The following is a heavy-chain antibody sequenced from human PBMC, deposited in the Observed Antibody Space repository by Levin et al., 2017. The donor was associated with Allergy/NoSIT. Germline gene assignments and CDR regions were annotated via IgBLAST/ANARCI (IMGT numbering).Heavy chain of an antibody. J-gene: IGHJ4*02. CDR3: ARVSGWLGMALDY. CDR1: GFTFSSYA. D-gene: IGHD5-24*01. CDR2: ISYDGSNK. V-gene: IGHV3-30*04. Sequence: GGSLRLSCAASGFTFSSYAMHWVRQAPGKGLEWVAVISYDGSNKYYADSVKGRFTISRDNSKNTLYLQMNSLRAEDTAVYYCARVSGWLGMALDYWGQGTLVTVSS.